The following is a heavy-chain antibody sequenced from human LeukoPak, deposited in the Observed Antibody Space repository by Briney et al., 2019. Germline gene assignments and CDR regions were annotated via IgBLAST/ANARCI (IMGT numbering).Heavy chain of an antibody. D-gene: IGHD6-13*01. CDR1: GFTFSSYA. Sequence: GVLRLSCAASGFTFSSYAMSWVRQAPGKGLEWVSGISGSGDSTYYADSMKGRFTISRDNSKNTLFVQMNSLRAEDTAVYYCAKDVYISRPYYFDYWGQGTLVTVSS. J-gene: IGHJ4*02. CDR3: AKDVYISRPYYFDY. CDR2: ISGSGDST. V-gene: IGHV3-23*01.